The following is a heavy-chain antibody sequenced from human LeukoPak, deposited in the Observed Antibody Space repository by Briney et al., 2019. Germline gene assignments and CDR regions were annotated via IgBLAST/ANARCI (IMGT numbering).Heavy chain of an antibody. CDR2: ISSDGSST. CDR1: GLTFSGYW. V-gene: IGHV3-74*01. J-gene: IGHJ4*02. D-gene: IGHD3-22*01. Sequence: PGGSLRLSCAASGLTFSGYWMHWVRQAPGKGLLWVSRISSDGSSTIYADSVKGRFTISRDNAKNSLYLQMNSLRAEDTAVYYCAKAFSNYYDSSGYEDYWGQGTLVTVSS. CDR3: AKAFSNYYDSSGYEDY.